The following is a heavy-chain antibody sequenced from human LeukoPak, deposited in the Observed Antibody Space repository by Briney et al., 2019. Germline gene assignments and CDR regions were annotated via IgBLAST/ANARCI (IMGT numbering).Heavy chain of an antibody. CDR2: SNPNSGGT. CDR1: GYTFTSYY. V-gene: IGHV1-2*02. J-gene: IGHJ3*02. CDR3: ARDHHDYRDYGAFDI. Sequence: ASVTVSCKASGYTFTSYYMHWVRQAPGQGVEWMGWSNPNSGGTNYAQKFQGRATMTRDTAISTAYMELTRLRSDDTAVYYCARDHHDYRDYGAFDIWGQGTMATVS. D-gene: IGHD4-17*01.